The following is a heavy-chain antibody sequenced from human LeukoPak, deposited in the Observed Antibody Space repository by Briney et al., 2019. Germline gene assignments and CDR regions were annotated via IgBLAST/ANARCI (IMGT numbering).Heavy chain of an antibody. J-gene: IGHJ4*02. Sequence: GGSLRLSCAASGFTFSNHYMNWVRQAPGKGLEWVSAIRGSGDSTYYADSVKGRFTISRDNSKNTLYLQMNSLRAEDTAMYYCGKDWDDYGDYLPLDYWGLGTLVTVSS. CDR3: GKDWDDYGDYLPLDY. CDR2: IRGSGDST. V-gene: IGHV3-23*01. CDR1: GFTFSNHY. D-gene: IGHD4-17*01.